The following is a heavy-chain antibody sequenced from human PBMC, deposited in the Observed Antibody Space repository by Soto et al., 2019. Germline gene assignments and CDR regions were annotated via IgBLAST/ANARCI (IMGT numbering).Heavy chain of an antibody. CDR1: GFTFSSYG. Sequence: QVQLVESGGGVVQPGRSLRLSCAASGFTFSSYGMHWVRQAPGKGLEWVAVIWYDGSSKYYVDSAKGRFTISRDNSKNTRYLQMNSLRAEDTAVYYCARAGSEYGENGVSDYWGQGTLVTVSS. V-gene: IGHV3-33*01. J-gene: IGHJ4*02. D-gene: IGHD4-17*01. CDR3: ARAGSEYGENGVSDY. CDR2: IWYDGSSK.